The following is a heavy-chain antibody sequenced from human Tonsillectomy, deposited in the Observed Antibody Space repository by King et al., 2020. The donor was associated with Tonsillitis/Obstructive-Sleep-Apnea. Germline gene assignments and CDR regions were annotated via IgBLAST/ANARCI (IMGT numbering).Heavy chain of an antibody. CDR1: GLTFSSYS. Sequence: VQLVESGGGLVKPGGSLRLSCAASGLTFSSYSMNWVRQAPGKGLEWVSSISSSSSYIYYADSVKGRFTISRDNAKNSLYVQMNSLRAEDTAVYYCARVPITIFGVVTYYMDVWGKGTTVTVSS. V-gene: IGHV3-21*01. CDR3: ARVPITIFGVVTYYMDV. D-gene: IGHD3-3*01. CDR2: ISSSSSYI. J-gene: IGHJ6*03.